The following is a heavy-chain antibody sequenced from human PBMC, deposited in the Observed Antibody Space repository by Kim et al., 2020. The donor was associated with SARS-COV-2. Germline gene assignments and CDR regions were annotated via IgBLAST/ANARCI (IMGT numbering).Heavy chain of an antibody. CDR3: ARRDYGSGSSDAFDI. V-gene: IGHV5-51*01. J-gene: IGHJ3*02. Sequence: PSFPGEVTISADKSISTAYLQWSSLKASDTAMYYCARRDYGSGSSDAFDIWGQGTMVTVSS. D-gene: IGHD3-10*01.